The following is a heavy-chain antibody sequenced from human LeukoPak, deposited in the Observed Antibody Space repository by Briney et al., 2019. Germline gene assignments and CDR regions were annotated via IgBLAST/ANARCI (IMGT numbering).Heavy chain of an antibody. CDR1: GYTFTGYY. CDR3: ARGAGSSWYLNYFDY. D-gene: IGHD6-13*01. CDR2: INPNSGGT. V-gene: IGHV1-2*02. J-gene: IGHJ4*02. Sequence: GASVKVSCKASGYTFTGYYMRWVRQAPGQGLEWMGWINPNSGGTNFAQKFQGRVTMTRDTSISTAYMELSRLRSDDTAVYYCARGAGSSWYLNYFDYWGQGTLVTVSS.